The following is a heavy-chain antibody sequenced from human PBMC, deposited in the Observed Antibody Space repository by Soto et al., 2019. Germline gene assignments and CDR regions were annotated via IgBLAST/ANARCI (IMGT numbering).Heavy chain of an antibody. V-gene: IGHV3-23*01. J-gene: IGHJ6*03. CDR2: ISGNGRNE. CDR3: VKGMNYYYYMDV. Sequence: DVQLLESGGGLVPPGGSLRLSCAASGFLFNDYAMTWVRQAPGKGLEWVSAISGNGRNEYYADSVKGRFTISRDSSENMMSLQMNGLRAEDTAKYYCVKGMNYYYYMDVWGKGTTVTVSS. CDR1: GFLFNDYA.